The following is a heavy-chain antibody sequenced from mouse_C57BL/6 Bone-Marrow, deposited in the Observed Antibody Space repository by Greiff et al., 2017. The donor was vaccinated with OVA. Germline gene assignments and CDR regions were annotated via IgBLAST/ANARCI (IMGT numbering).Heavy chain of an antibody. Sequence: QVQLKQSGAELVRPGTSVKVSCKASGYSFTNYLIEWVKQRPGQGLEWIGVINPGSGGTNYNEKFKGKATLTADKSSNTAYMQLSSLTSEDSAVYFCARPGTFDYWGRGTALTLSA. CDR1: GYSFTNYL. D-gene: IGHD1-1*01. V-gene: IGHV1-54*01. CDR3: ARPGTFDY. CDR2: INPGSGGT. J-gene: IGHJ2*01.